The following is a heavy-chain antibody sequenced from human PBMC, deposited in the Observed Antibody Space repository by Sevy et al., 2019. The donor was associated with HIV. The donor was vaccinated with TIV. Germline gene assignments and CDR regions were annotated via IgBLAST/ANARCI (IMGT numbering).Heavy chain of an antibody. CDR3: AKDRFDGSGYYPEGAFDI. D-gene: IGHD3-22*01. Sequence: GGSLRLSCAASGFTFSNYALNWVRQVPGKGLEWVSTISGSGFNTYYGDSVKGRFPISRDNSKNTLYLQMSSLSPEDTALYYCAKDRFDGSGYYPEGAFDIWGQGTKVTVSS. CDR2: ISGSGFNT. J-gene: IGHJ3*02. V-gene: IGHV3-23*01. CDR1: GFTFSNYA.